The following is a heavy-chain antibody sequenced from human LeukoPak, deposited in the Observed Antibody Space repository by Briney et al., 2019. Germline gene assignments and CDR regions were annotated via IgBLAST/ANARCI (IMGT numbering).Heavy chain of an antibody. Sequence: GGSLRLSCAASGFTFSSYAMSWVRQAPGKGLEWVSAISGSGGSTYYADSVKGRFTISRDNSKNTLYLQMNSLRAEDTAVYYCAKDRAYSNYPSGRFMDVWGKGTTVTVSS. J-gene: IGHJ6*03. V-gene: IGHV3-23*01. CDR2: ISGSGGST. CDR3: AKDRAYSNYPSGRFMDV. CDR1: GFTFSSYA. D-gene: IGHD4-11*01.